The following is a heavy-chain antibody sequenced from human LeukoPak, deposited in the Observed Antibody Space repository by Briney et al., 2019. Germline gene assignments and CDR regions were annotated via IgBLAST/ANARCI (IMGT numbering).Heavy chain of an antibody. V-gene: IGHV1-2*02. Sequence: ASVKVSCKASGYTFTGYYMHWVRQAPGQGLEWMGWINPNSGGTNYAQTFQGRVTMTRDTSISTAYMELSRLRSDDTAVYYCARSVTMVRGVIITLDYWGQGTLVTVSS. J-gene: IGHJ4*02. D-gene: IGHD3-10*01. CDR1: GYTFTGYY. CDR2: INPNSGGT. CDR3: ARSVTMVRGVIITLDY.